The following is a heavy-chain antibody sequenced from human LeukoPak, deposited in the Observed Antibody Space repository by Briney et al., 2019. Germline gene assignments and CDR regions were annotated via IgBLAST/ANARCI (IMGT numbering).Heavy chain of an antibody. CDR2: ISSRGSTT. D-gene: IGHD6-6*01. V-gene: IGHV3-48*03. CDR1: GFTFSSYE. Sequence: GGSLRLSCAASGFTFSSYEMNWVRQAPGKGLEWVSYISSRGSTTNYADSVKGRFTISRDNAKSSLYLQMNSPSAEDTAVYYCARDPSSDYWGQGTLVTVSS. CDR3: ARDPSSDY. J-gene: IGHJ4*02.